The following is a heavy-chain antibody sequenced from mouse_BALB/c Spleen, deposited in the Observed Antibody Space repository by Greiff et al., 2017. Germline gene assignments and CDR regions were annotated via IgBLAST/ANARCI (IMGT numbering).Heavy chain of an antibody. CDR3: ASRGLGYYIDY. D-gene: IGHD3-1*01. Sequence: QVQLQQSGAELAKPGASVKMSCKASGYTFTSYWMHWVKQRPGQGLEWIGYINPSTGYTEYNQKFKDKATLTADKSSSTAYMQLSSLTSEDSAVYYYASRGLGYYIDYWGQGTTLTVSS. J-gene: IGHJ2*01. V-gene: IGHV1-7*01. CDR2: INPSTGYT. CDR1: GYTFTSYW.